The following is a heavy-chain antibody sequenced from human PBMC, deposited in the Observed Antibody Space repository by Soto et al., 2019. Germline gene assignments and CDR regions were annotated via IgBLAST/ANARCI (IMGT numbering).Heavy chain of an antibody. V-gene: IGHV4-39*02. D-gene: IGHD4-17*01. CDR3: VALLDSGGYEF. CDR1: GDSISSRRSY. Sequence: QLHLQESGPGLVKPSETLSLTCSVSGDSISSRRSYRGWIRQPPGKGLEWIGNIYYSGSTYFNPSLKSRVSISIDTSKDHFSLNLNSVTAADTAVYYCVALLDSGGYEFWGRGTLVTVSS. J-gene: IGHJ4*02. CDR2: IYYSGST.